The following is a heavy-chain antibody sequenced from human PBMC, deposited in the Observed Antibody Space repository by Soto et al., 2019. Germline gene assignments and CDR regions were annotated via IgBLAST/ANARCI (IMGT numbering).Heavy chain of an antibody. D-gene: IGHD3-3*01. CDR1: GYRFASYR. CDR2: IDTSASDT. J-gene: IGHJ4*01. CDR3: ARSFFDNFDY. Sequence: PGESLKISCKGSGYRFASYRTTSVRQMPGKGLEWMGIIDTSASDTRYRPSFQGQVTISADKSISTAYLQWSSLKASDTAIYYCARSFFDNFDYWGPGTLVTVSS. V-gene: IGHV5-51*01.